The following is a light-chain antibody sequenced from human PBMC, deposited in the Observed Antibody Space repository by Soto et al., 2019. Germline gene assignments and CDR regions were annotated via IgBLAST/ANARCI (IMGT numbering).Light chain of an antibody. CDR1: HTINKN. CDR3: QQSYNSPYT. Sequence: DIQMPQSPTSLSASVGDRVTITCRASHTINKNLNWYRHKLGKAPELLIYDASDSQAGVPSRFSGSGSGTDFTLIISGLQPEDFATYYCQQSYNSPYTFGQGTKLEI. CDR2: DAS. J-gene: IGKJ2*01. V-gene: IGKV1-39*01.